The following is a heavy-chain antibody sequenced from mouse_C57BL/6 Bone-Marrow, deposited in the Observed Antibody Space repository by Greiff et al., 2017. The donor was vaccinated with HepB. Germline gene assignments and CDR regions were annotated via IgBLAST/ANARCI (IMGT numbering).Heavy chain of an antibody. CDR3: ARRTGTRGFDY. CDR1: GFTFSSYA. D-gene: IGHD4-1*01. Sequence: EVQGVESGGGLVKPGGSLKLSCAASGFTFSSYAMSWVRQTPEKRLEWVATISDGGSYTYYPDNVKGRFTISRDNAKNNLYLQMSHLKSEDTAMYYCARRTGTRGFDYWGQGTTLTVSS. V-gene: IGHV5-4*01. CDR2: ISDGGSYT. J-gene: IGHJ2*01.